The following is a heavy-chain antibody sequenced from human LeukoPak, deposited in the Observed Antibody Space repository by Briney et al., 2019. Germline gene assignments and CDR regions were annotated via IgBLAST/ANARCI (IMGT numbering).Heavy chain of an antibody. D-gene: IGHD2-2*01. CDR2: ISAYNDNT. J-gene: IGHJ5*02. V-gene: IGHV1-18*01. Sequence: AAVRVSCKGSGYTFTSYGNSWVRPPPGQGLEGMGWISAYNDNTNYEQKLQGRITMCTDTSTSTAYMEMRSLRSDDTAVYYCARALYCSSTSCSENWFDPWGQGTLVTVSS. CDR1: GYTFTSYG. CDR3: ARALYCSSTSCSENWFDP.